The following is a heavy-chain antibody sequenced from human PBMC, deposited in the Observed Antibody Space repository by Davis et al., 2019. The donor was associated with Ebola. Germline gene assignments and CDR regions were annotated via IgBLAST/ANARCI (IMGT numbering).Heavy chain of an antibody. V-gene: IGHV2-70*01. D-gene: IGHD1-26*01. Sequence: SGPTLVKPTQTLTLTCTFSGFSPSTSGMCVSWIRQPPGKALEWLALIDWDDDKYYSTSLKTRLTISKDTSKNQVVLTMTNMDPVDSATYYCARSGSYYPWFDPWGQGTLVTVSS. CDR2: IDWDDDK. J-gene: IGHJ5*02. CDR1: GFSPSTSGMC. CDR3: ARSGSYYPWFDP.